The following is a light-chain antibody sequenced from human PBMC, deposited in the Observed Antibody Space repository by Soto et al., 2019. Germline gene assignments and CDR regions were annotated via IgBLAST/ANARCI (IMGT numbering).Light chain of an antibody. V-gene: IGKV1-5*03. J-gene: IGKJ1*01. CDR2: KAS. Sequence: DIEMTQSPSTVSASVGDRVTITCRASQSISSWLAWYQQKPGTAPKLLIYKASTLQTGVPSRFSGSGSGTEFTLTISSLQPDDFATYYCQQYNDNWTFGQGTKVEIK. CDR1: QSISSW. CDR3: QQYNDNWT.